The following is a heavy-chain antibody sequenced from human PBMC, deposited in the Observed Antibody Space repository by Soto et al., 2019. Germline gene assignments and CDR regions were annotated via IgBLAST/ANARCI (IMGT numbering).Heavy chain of an antibody. CDR2: INPNNGAT. J-gene: IGHJ5*02. D-gene: IGHD1-1*01. V-gene: IGHV1-2*02. Sequence: HVQLVQSGAEVKKHGASVKVFCKAPRYIFTAYFMHWVRQAPGQGLEWMGWINPNNGATHYGLSFQGRVTTTRDTSTSTADMELSSRRSDDTAVYYCASHDPGARCDTGGQGTLVIVSS. CDR1: RYIFTAYF. CDR3: ASHDPGARCDT.